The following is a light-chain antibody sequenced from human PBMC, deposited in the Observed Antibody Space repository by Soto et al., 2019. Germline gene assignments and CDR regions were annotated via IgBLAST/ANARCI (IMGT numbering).Light chain of an antibody. CDR3: QHNNGYSWT. V-gene: IGKV1-5*01. CDR1: QSIRSW. CDR2: DAS. J-gene: IGKJ1*01. Sequence: DIQMTQSPSTLSASVGDRVTITCRASQSIRSWLAWYQQKPGKAPKVLIYDASSLESGVSSRFSGSGSGTEFTLTISSLQPDDFATYYCQHNNGYSWTFGQGTKV.